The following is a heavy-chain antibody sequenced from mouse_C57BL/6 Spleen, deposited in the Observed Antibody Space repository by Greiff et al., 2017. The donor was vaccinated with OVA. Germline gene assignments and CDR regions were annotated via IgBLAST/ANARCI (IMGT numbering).Heavy chain of an antibody. CDR1: GYSITSGYD. V-gene: IGHV3-1*01. CDR3: AKGGSNWDVAY. D-gene: IGHD4-1*01. J-gene: IGHJ3*01. CDR2: ISYSGST. Sequence: EVKLQESGPGMVKPSQSLSLTCTVTGYSITSGYDWHWIRHFPGNKLEWMGYISYSGSTNYNPSLKSRISITHDTSKNHFFLKLNSVTTEDTATYYCAKGGSNWDVAYWGQGTLVTVSA.